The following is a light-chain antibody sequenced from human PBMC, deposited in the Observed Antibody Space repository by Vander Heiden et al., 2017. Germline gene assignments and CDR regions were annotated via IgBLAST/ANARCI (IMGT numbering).Light chain of an antibody. CDR1: QDVSSW. CDR2: ATV. CDR3: QQADSFPLT. Sequence: DIQMAQSPSSVAASVGDRVTITCRASQDVSSWLAWYQQKPGKAPKLLIYATVSLHDGVPSRFSGSGSGTEFTLTISSLQPEDFATYYCQQADSFPLTFGGGTTVEV. J-gene: IGKJ4*01. V-gene: IGKV1-12*01.